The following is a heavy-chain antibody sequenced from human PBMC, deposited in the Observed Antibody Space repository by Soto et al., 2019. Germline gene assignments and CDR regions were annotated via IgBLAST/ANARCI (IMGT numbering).Heavy chain of an antibody. D-gene: IGHD3-9*01. Sequence: KASETLSLTCAVYGGSFSGYYWSWIRQPPGKGLEWIGEINHSGSTNYNPSLKSRVTIPVDTSKNQFSLKPSSVTAADTAVYYCARGGFEWGSGVGAFDIWGQGTMVTVSS. CDR3: ARGGFEWGSGVGAFDI. V-gene: IGHV4-34*01. J-gene: IGHJ3*02. CDR2: INHSGST. CDR1: GGSFSGYY.